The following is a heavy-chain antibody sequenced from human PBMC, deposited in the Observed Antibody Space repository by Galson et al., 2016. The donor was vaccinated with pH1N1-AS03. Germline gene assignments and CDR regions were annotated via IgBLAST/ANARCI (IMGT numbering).Heavy chain of an antibody. V-gene: IGHV4-39*07. D-gene: IGHD3-22*01. J-gene: IGHJ4*02. CDR3: ARRHAYDSSGYYYVGYFDY. Sequence: SETLSLTCTVSGDSISGSTYYWGWIRQPPGKGLEWIGSIYSSGSTYYNPSLKSRVTTSVDTSKNQFSLKLSSVTAADTAVYYCARRHAYDSSGYYYVGYFDYWGQGTLVTVSS. CDR2: IYSSGST. CDR1: GDSISGSTYY.